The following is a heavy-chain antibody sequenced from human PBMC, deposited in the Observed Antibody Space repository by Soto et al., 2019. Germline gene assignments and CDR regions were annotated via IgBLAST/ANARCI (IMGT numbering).Heavy chain of an antibody. Sequence: GGSLRLSCAASGFTFSSYSMNWVRQAPGKGLEWVSSISSSSSYIYYADSVKGRFTISRDNAKNSLYLQMNSLRAEDTAVYYCARERLTETTVYFDSWGQGTLVTASS. J-gene: IGHJ4*02. D-gene: IGHD1-7*01. V-gene: IGHV3-21*01. CDR1: GFTFSSYS. CDR2: ISSSSSYI. CDR3: ARERLTETTVYFDS.